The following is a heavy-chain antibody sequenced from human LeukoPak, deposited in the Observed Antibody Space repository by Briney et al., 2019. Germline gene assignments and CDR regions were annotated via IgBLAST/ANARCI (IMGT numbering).Heavy chain of an antibody. CDR2: IYSGGST. J-gene: IGHJ4*02. Sequence: PGGSLRLSCTDSGLTFSSYAMNWVRQAPGKGLEWVSVIYSGGSTNYADSVKGRFTISRDNSKNTLYLQMNSLGAEDTAVYYCARDDGIGGPFDYWGQGTLVTVSS. CDR3: ARDDGIGGPFDY. CDR1: GLTFSSYA. D-gene: IGHD4-23*01. V-gene: IGHV3-53*01.